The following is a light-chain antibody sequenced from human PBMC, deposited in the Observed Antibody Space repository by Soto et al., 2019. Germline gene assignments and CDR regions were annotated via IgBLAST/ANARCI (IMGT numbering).Light chain of an antibody. CDR3: QQYHTSPIT. CDR2: DAS. Sequence: DIQMTQSPSTLSASVGDRVAITCRASQTIGSWLAWYQQKPGKAPNLLIYDASTLARGVPSRFSGTGSGTEFTRTIDRLQPADVETDDCQQYHTSPITFGQGTRLEIK. V-gene: IGKV1-5*01. J-gene: IGKJ5*01. CDR1: QTIGSW.